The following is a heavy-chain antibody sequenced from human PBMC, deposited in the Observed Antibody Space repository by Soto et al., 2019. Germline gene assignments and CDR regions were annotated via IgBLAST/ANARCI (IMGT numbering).Heavy chain of an antibody. CDR3: AKGGPLPFDY. Sequence: GGSLRLSCAASGFTFSSYAMSWVRQAPEKVLEWVSSISRSGDGTYYADSVKVRFTISRDNSRNTVYLQMNSLRVEDTAVYYCAKGGPLPFDYWGQGTLVTVSS. CDR2: ISRSGDGT. J-gene: IGHJ4*02. V-gene: IGHV3-23*01. D-gene: IGHD2-15*01. CDR1: GFTFSSYA.